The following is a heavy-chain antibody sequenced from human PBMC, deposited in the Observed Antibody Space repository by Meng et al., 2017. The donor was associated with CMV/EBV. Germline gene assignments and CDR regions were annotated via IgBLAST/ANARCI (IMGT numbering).Heavy chain of an antibody. V-gene: IGHV4-4*07. CDR1: DGPGSSYY. D-gene: IGHD4-23*01. CDR2: IYPSGST. CDR3: ARVLRWNGVIDY. Sequence: EAGPELGSPSQTLSLTGTASDGPGSSYYGSYIRQPAGKGLEWIGRIYPSGSTNYNPSLKSRVTMSVDTSKNQFSLKLSSVTAADTAVYYCARVLRWNGVIDYWGQGTLVTVSS. J-gene: IGHJ4*02.